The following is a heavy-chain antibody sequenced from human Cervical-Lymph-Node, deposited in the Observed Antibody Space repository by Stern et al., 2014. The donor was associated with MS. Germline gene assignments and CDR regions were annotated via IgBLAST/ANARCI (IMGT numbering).Heavy chain of an antibody. D-gene: IGHD4-11*01. CDR3: ALRRSYYVY. CDR2: LIPFFGAT. V-gene: IGHV1-69*01. Sequence: QVQLVQSGSEVKKPGSSVIVSCKPSGDTFSNYALSWVRQAPGQGLEWVGGLIPFFGATSYGQKFQGRVTITPEESTGTAFMELSNLTSDDTAVYYCALRRSYYVYWGQGTLITVSS. CDR1: GDTFSNYA. J-gene: IGHJ4*02.